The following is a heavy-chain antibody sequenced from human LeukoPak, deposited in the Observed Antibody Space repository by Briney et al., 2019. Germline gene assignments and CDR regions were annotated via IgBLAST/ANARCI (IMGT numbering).Heavy chain of an antibody. D-gene: IGHD6-19*01. J-gene: IGHJ4*02. V-gene: IGHV4-59*08. Sequence: SETLSLTCTVSGGSISGYYWSWIRQPQGTELEWIGYVYYSENTKYNPSLESRVTISLDTSKNQFSLKLNSVTTADTAVYFCTRRVAVTGTPKAYFDYWGQGLLVTVSS. CDR1: GGSISGYY. CDR3: TRRVAVTGTPKAYFDY. CDR2: VYYSENT.